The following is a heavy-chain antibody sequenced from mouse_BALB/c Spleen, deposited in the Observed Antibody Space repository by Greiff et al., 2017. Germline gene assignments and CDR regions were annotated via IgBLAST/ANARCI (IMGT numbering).Heavy chain of an antibody. D-gene: IGHD1-1*01. Sequence: EVKLMESGGGLVQPGGSLKLSCAASGFTFSSYDMSWVRQTPEKRLEWVAYISSGGGSTYYPDTVKGRFTISRDNAKNTLYLQMSSLKSEDTAMYYCARHYYGYFDYWGQGTTLTVSS. V-gene: IGHV5-12-1*01. CDR1: GFTFSSYD. J-gene: IGHJ2*01. CDR2: ISSGGGST. CDR3: ARHYYGYFDY.